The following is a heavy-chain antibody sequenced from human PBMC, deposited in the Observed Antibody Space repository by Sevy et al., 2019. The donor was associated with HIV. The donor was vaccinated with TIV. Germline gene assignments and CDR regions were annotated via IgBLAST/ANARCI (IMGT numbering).Heavy chain of an antibody. CDR2: MNPLIGLT. J-gene: IGHJ5*02. Sequence: ASVKVSCKTSGYTFTGYHLHWMRQAPGLGLEWMGWMNPLIGLTQYDEKFQGRVNMTRDTATNTAFLELTRLTTDDTAIYYCARTAVAGNYNWFDPWGQGTLVTVSS. CDR1: GYTFTGYH. CDR3: ARTAVAGNYNWFDP. D-gene: IGHD6-19*01. V-gene: IGHV1-2*02.